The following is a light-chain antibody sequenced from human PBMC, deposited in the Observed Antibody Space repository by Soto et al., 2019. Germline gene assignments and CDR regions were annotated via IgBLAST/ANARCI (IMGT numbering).Light chain of an antibody. V-gene: IGKV1-5*01. CDR1: QSLSNR. CDR2: DAS. J-gene: IGKJ1*01. Sequence: DIQMTQSPSTLSASVVDRVTITCRASQSLSNRLAWYQQKPGKAPKVLIYDASSLESGVPPRFSGSGSGTHFILTISSLQPDDFATYYCHYYSAVWTFGQGTKVDIK. CDR3: HYYSAVWT.